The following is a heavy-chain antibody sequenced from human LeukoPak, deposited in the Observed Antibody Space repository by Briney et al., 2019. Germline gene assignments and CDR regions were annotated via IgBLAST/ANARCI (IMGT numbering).Heavy chain of an antibody. CDR1: GFTFSSYG. V-gene: IGHV3-33*01. D-gene: IGHD2-2*01. CDR3: AREGAPAAIYVHWFDP. Sequence: PGRSLRLSCAASGFTFSSYGMHWVRQAPGKGLEWVAVIWYDGSNKYYADSVKGRFTISRDNSKNTLYLQMNRLRAEDTAVYYCAREGAPAAIYVHWFDPWGQGTLVTVSS. J-gene: IGHJ5*02. CDR2: IWYDGSNK.